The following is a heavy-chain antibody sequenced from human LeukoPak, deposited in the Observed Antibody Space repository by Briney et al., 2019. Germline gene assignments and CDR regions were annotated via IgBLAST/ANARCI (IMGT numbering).Heavy chain of an antibody. J-gene: IGHJ3*02. Sequence: SETLSLTCTVSGDSISSGVNYWGWVRQHPGKGLEWIGYIYYSGSTYYNPSLKSRLSISVDPSRNQFSLKLNSVTAADTAVYYCARVLSSSSSAFDIWGQGTVVTVFS. D-gene: IGHD6-6*01. CDR2: IYYSGST. V-gene: IGHV4-31*03. CDR3: ARVLSSSSSAFDI. CDR1: GDSISSGVNY.